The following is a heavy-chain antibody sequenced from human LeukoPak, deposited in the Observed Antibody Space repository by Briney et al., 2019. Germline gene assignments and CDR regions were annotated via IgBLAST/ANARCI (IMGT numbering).Heavy chain of an antibody. J-gene: IGHJ2*01. CDR3: ARPLGAGYGWWYFDL. V-gene: IGHV4-59*02. Sequence: PSETLFLTCTVSGDSVSTYYWSWIRQPPGKGLEWIGYTYKSGDTNYNPSLKSRVTISIDTTRNQVSLRLISGTAADTAMYYCARPLGAGYGWWYFDLWGRGTLVTVSS. D-gene: IGHD5-12*01. CDR1: GDSVSTYY. CDR2: TYKSGDT.